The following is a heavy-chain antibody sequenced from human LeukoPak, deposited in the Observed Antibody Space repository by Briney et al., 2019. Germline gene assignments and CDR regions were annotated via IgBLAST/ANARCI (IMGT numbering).Heavy chain of an antibody. CDR1: GXSXTXXX. J-gene: IGHJ4*02. Sequence: GESLXISCKGSGXSXTXXXXXWVRQMPGXXXXXXGIIYPGDSDTRYSPSFQGQVTISADKSISTAYLQWSSLKASDTAMYYCARLDDYGDYSIDYWGQGTLVTVSS. V-gene: IGHV5-51*01. CDR3: ARLDDYGDYSIDY. D-gene: IGHD4-17*01. CDR2: IYPGDSDT.